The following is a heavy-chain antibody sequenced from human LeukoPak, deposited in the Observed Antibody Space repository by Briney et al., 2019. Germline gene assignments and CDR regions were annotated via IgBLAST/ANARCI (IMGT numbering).Heavy chain of an antibody. V-gene: IGHV4-59*01. J-gene: IGHJ6*03. CDR1: GGSFSGYY. CDR3: ARGGIAVAGTELYYYYMDV. D-gene: IGHD6-19*01. Sequence: SETLSLTCAVYGGSFSGYYWSWIRQPPGKGLEWIGYIYYSGSTNYNPSLKSRVTISVDTSKNQFSLKPSSVTAADTAVYYCARGGIAVAGTELYYYYMDVWGKGTTVTVSS. CDR2: IYYSGST.